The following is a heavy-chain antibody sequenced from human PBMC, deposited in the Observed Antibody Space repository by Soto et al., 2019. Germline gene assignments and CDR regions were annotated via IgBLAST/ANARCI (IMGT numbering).Heavy chain of an antibody. CDR2: IYYSGST. V-gene: IGHV4-59*08. J-gene: IGHJ4*02. CDR3: ARHLGYCSGGSCYSGVTDY. D-gene: IGHD2-15*01. CDR1: GGSISSYY. Sequence: SETLSLTCTVSGGSISSYYWSWIRQPPGKGLEWIGYIYYSGSTNYNPSLKSRVTISVDTSKNQCSLKLSSVTAADTAVYYCARHLGYCSGGSCYSGVTDYWGQGTLVTVSS.